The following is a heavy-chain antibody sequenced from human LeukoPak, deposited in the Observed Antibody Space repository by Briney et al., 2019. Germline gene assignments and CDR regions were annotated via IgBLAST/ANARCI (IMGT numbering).Heavy chain of an antibody. CDR1: GGSFSGYY. CDR2: INHSGST. V-gene: IGHV4-34*01. D-gene: IGHD2-2*01. Sequence: KSSETLSLTCAVYGGSFSGYYWSWIRQPPGKGLEWTGEINHSGSTNYNPSLKSRVTISVDTSKNQFSLKLSSVTAADTAVYYCARVPPASYCSSTSCRIGSWFDPWGQGTLVTVSS. J-gene: IGHJ5*02. CDR3: ARVPPASYCSSTSCRIGSWFDP.